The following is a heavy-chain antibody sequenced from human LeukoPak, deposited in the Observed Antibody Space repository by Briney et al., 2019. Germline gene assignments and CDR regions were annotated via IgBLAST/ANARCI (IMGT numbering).Heavy chain of an antibody. D-gene: IGHD5-24*01. J-gene: IGHJ4*02. Sequence: SETLSLTCAVHGGSFSGFYWTWMRQPPGKELEWIGEIKHGGFTNYHPSLKSRVTISEDTSNNQFSLKLTSVTAADTAVYYCARGLGEGYPDYWGPGTLVTVSS. CDR2: IKHGGFT. CDR3: ARGLGEGYPDY. V-gene: IGHV4-34*01. CDR1: GGSFSGFY.